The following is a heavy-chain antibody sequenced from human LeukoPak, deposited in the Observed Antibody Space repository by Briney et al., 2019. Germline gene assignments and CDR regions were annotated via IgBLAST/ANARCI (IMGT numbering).Heavy chain of an antibody. D-gene: IGHD3-10*01. CDR2: ISGGGLT. J-gene: IGHJ4*02. CDR3: ARGFGGDLLGYYFDS. CDR1: GFTVGTSY. Sequence: GGSLRLSCAASGFTVGTSYVTWVRQAPGKGLEWVSFISGGGLTYFADSVKGRFTISRDYSKNTVYLQLNSLRADDTAMYFCARGFGGDLLGYYFDSWGQGTLVTVSS. V-gene: IGHV3-53*01.